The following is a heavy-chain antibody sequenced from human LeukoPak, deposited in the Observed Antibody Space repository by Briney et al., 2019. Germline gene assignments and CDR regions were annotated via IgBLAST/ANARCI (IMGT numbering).Heavy chain of an antibody. CDR3: AKVGEYQLLLYAFDM. CDR1: GFTFSNYA. Sequence: GGSLRLSCAASGFTFSNYAMRWVRQAPGKGLEWVSGISGSGDSTYYADSVNGRFTISRDNSKNTLYLQLNSLRAEDTAVYYCAKVGEYQLLLYAFDMWGQGTMVTVSS. CDR2: ISGSGDST. V-gene: IGHV3-23*01. D-gene: IGHD2-2*01. J-gene: IGHJ3*02.